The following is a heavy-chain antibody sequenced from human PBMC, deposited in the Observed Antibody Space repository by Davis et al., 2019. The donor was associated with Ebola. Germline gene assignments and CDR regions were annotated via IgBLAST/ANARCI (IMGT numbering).Heavy chain of an antibody. Sequence: GESLKISCAASGFTFSSYAMSWVRQAPGKGLEWVSAISGSGGSTYYADSVKGRFTISRDNSKNTLYLQMNSLRAEDTAVYYCTKHHYYGSGSILGDWGQGTLVTVSS. V-gene: IGHV3-23*01. CDR3: TKHHYYGSGSILGD. D-gene: IGHD3-10*01. CDR2: ISGSGGST. J-gene: IGHJ4*02. CDR1: GFTFSSYA.